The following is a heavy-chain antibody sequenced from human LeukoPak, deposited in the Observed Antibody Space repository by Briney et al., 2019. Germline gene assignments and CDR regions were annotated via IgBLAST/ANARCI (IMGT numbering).Heavy chain of an antibody. CDR2: IKEDGSEK. CDR1: GFTFSSHW. CDR3: AELGITMIGGV. J-gene: IGHJ6*04. V-gene: IGHV3-7*01. Sequence: PGGSLRLSCAASGFTFSSHWMSWVRQAPGKGLEWVANIKEDGSEKKYVDSVKGRFTISRDNAKNSLYLQMNSLRAEDTAVYYCAELGITMIGGVWGKGTTVTISS. D-gene: IGHD3-10*02.